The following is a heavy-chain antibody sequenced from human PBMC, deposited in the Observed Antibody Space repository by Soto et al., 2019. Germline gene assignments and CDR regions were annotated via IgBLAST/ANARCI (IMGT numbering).Heavy chain of an antibody. V-gene: IGHV4-59*01. Sequence: SETLALTCTVSGGTISSYYWSWIRQPPGKGLEWIGYIYYSGSTNYNPSLKSRVTISVDTSKNQFSLKLSSVTAADTAVYYCARVAAAAFYDAFDIWGQGTMVTVSS. D-gene: IGHD6-13*01. CDR2: IYYSGST. CDR1: GGTISSYY. J-gene: IGHJ3*02. CDR3: ARVAAAAFYDAFDI.